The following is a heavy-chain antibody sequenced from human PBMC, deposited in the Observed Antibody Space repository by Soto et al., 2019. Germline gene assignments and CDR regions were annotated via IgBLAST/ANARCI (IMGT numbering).Heavy chain of an antibody. Sequence: GGSLRLSCAASGFTVSSNYMSWVRQAPGKGLEWVSVIFSGGSTYYADSVKGSFTISRDISKNTLYLKMNSLRAEDTALYYCAREDRYYGDYVAFDIWGQGTMVTVSS. V-gene: IGHV3-66*01. CDR2: IFSGGST. CDR1: GFTVSSNY. CDR3: AREDRYYGDYVAFDI. D-gene: IGHD4-17*01. J-gene: IGHJ3*02.